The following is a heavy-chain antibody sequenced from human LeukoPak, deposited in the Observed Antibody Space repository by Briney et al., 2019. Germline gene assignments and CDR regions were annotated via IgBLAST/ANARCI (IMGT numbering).Heavy chain of an antibody. D-gene: IGHD2-2*01. Sequence: GGCLRLSCAVSGFSSYTFGMSWVRQAPGKGLEWVSGISWNSGSIGYADSVKGRFTISRDNAKNSLYLQMNSLRAEDTALYYCAKDIGDIVVVPAVWGQGTLVTVSS. CDR3: AKDIGDIVVVPAV. V-gene: IGHV3-9*02. CDR1: GFSSYTFG. J-gene: IGHJ4*02. CDR2: ISWNSGSI.